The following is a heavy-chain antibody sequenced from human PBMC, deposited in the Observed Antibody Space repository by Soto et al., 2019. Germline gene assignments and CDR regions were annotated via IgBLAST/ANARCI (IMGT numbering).Heavy chain of an antibody. J-gene: IGHJ3*01. V-gene: IGHV4-59*01. CDR3: ARDKGSTVVTRLDAFDF. Sequence: SETLSLTCTVSGGSISSYYWSWIRQPPGKGLEWIGYIYYSGSTNYNPSLKSRVTISVDTSKNQFSLKLSSVTAADTAVYYCARDKGSTVVTRLDAFDFRGQGTLVTVSS. CDR1: GGSISSYY. D-gene: IGHD2-21*02. CDR2: IYYSGST.